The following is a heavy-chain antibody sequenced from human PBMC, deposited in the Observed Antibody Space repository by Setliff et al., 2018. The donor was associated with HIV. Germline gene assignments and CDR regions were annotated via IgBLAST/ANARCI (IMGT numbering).Heavy chain of an antibody. CDR1: GLIFSNYA. CDR2: VSPSGDAT. Sequence: GGSLRLSCAASGLIFSNYALTWVRQAPGKGLEWVSTVSPSGDATYYADSVKGRFTVSRDNSKNTLYLQVNSLRAEDTAIYYCAKPCYDYVWRPDRDAFDLWGQGTMVTVSS. D-gene: IGHD3-16*01. CDR3: AKPCYDYVWRPDRDAFDL. J-gene: IGHJ3*01. V-gene: IGHV3-23*01.